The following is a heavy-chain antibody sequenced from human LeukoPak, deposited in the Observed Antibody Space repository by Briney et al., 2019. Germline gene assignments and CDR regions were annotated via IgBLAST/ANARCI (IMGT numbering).Heavy chain of an antibody. V-gene: IGHV1-2*02. CDR3: ARVGATGTTSPFDY. J-gene: IGHJ4*02. D-gene: IGHD1-1*01. Sequence: GASVKVSCKASGYTFTGYYIHWVRQAPGQGLEWMGWINPNSGGTNYAQKFQGRVTMTRDTSISTAYMELSRLRSDDTAVHYCARVGATGTTSPFDYWGQGTLVTVSS. CDR1: GYTFTGYY. CDR2: INPNSGGT.